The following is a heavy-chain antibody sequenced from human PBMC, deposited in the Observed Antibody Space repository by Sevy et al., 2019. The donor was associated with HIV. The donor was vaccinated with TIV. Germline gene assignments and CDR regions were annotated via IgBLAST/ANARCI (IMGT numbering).Heavy chain of an antibody. D-gene: IGHD2-2*01. Sequence: GGSLRLSCAASGFTFSSYYMNWVRQAPGKGLEWVSSISSRSSYIYYADSVKGRFTISRDNAKNSLYLQMNSLRADDTAVYFCARDGGFSSNNCLLYFDCWGQGTLVTVSS. CDR1: GFTFSSYY. V-gene: IGHV3-21*01. J-gene: IGHJ4*02. CDR2: ISSRSSYI. CDR3: ARDGGFSSNNCLLYFDC.